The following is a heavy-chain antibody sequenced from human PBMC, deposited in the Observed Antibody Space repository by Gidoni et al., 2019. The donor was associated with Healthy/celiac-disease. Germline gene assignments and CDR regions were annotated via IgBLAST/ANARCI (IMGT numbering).Heavy chain of an antibody. J-gene: IGHJ6*02. Sequence: QVQLQESGPGLVKPSETLSLTCTVSGGSISSYYWSWIRQPPGKGLEWIGYIYYSGSTNYNPSLKSRVTISVDTSKNQFSLKLSSVTAADTAVYYCARIAAAGLDYYYGMDVWGQGTTVTVSS. CDR1: GGSISSYY. D-gene: IGHD6-13*01. CDR2: IYYSGST. V-gene: IGHV4-59*01. CDR3: ARIAAAGLDYYYGMDV.